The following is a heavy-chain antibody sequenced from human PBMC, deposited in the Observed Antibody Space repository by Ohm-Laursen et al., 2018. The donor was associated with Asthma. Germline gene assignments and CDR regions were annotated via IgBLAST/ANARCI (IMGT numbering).Heavy chain of an antibody. V-gene: IGHV3-30*03. CDR2: ISSDGSNK. CDR1: GFTFSNYG. J-gene: IGHJ5*02. Sequence: SLRLSCSASGFTFSNYGFHWVRQAPGKGLEWVAVISSDGSNKFYGDSVKGRFTISRDNSKNTIYLEMNSLSAEDAAVYFCARDPSVPRAIGHLWNWFDPWGQGTRVTVSS. CDR3: ARDPSVPRAIGHLWNWFDP. D-gene: IGHD2-2*01.